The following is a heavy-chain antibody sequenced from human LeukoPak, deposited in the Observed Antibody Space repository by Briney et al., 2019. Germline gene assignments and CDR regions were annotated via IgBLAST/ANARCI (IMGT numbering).Heavy chain of an antibody. CDR1: GYTFTSYG. J-gene: IGHJ3*02. V-gene: IGHV1-18*01. CDR3: ARYFPDDYGDYVDAFDI. Sequence: ASVKVSCKASGYTFTSYGISWVRQAPGQGLEWMGWISAYKGNTNYAQKLQGRVTMTTDTSTSTAYMELRSLRSDDTAVYYCARYFPDDYGDYVDAFDIWGQGTMVTVSS. D-gene: IGHD4-17*01. CDR2: ISAYKGNT.